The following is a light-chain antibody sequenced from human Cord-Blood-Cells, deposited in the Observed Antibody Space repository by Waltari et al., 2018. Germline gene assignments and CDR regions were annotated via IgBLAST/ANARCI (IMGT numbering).Light chain of an antibody. V-gene: IGKV1-9*01. J-gene: IGKJ3*01. Sequence: DIQLTQSPSFLSASVGDRVTITCWASQGISSYLAWYQQKPGKAPKLLIYAASTLQSGVPSRFSGSGSGTEFTLTISSLQPEDFVTYYCQQLNSYPRFGPGTKVDIK. CDR3: QQLNSYPR. CDR1: QGISSY. CDR2: AAS.